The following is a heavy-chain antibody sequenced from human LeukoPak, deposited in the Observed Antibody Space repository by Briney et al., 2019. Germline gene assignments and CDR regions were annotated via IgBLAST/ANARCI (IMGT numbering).Heavy chain of an antibody. CDR3: ARNSYCSSTSCYTENAFDI. V-gene: IGHV1-69*05. CDR2: IIPIFGTA. CDR1: GGTFSSYA. Sequence: VASVKVSCKASGGTFSSYAISWVRQAPGQGLEWMGGIIPIFGTANYAQKFQGRVTITRNTSISTAYMELSSLRSEDTAVYYCARNSYCSSTSCYTENAFDIWGQGTMVTVSS. J-gene: IGHJ3*02. D-gene: IGHD2-2*02.